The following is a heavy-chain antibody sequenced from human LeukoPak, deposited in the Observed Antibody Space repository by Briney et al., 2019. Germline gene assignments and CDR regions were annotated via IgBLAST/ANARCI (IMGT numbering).Heavy chain of an antibody. D-gene: IGHD3-9*01. CDR3: ARTYSRTRYFDWLSASSWFDP. V-gene: IGHV1-69*13. CDR2: IIPIFGTA. J-gene: IGHJ5*02. Sequence: SVKVSCKAPGGTFSSYAISWVRQAPGQGLEWMGGIIPIFGTANYAQKFQGRVTITADESTSTAYMELSSLRSEDTAVYYCARTYSRTRYFDWLSASSWFDPWGQGTLVTVSS. CDR1: GGTFSSYA.